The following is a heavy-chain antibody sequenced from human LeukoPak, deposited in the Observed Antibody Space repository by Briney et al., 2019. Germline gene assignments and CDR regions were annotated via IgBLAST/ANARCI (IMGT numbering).Heavy chain of an antibody. CDR2: ISVYNDNT. V-gene: IGHV1-18*01. D-gene: IGHD1-26*01. Sequence: ASVKVSCKASDYTFTSYGISWLRQAPGQGLEWMGWISVYNDNTNYAQKVQGRVTMTTDTSTSTAYLELRNLRSDDTAVYYCARDRLPLSGSYYVPDYWGQGTLVTVSS. J-gene: IGHJ4*02. CDR3: ARDRLPLSGSYYVPDY. CDR1: DYTFTSYG.